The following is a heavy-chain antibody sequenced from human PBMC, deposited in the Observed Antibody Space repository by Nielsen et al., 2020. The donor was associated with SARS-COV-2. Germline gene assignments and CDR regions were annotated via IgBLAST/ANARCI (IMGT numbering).Heavy chain of an antibody. CDR1: GFTVSNNY. CDR3: AKVNGSSYWYYGMDV. D-gene: IGHD6-13*01. V-gene: IGHV3-23*01. Sequence: GESLKISCAASGFTVSNNYMSWVRQAPGKGLEWVSAISGSGGSTYYADSVKGRFTISRDNSKNTLYLQMNSLRAEDTAVFYCAKVNGSSYWYYGMDVWGQGTTVTVSS. CDR2: ISGSGGST. J-gene: IGHJ6*02.